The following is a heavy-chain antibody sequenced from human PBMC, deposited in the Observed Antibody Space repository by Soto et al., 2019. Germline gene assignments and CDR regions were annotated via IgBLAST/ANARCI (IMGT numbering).Heavy chain of an antibody. CDR3: ARIDGGGY. J-gene: IGHJ4*02. D-gene: IGHD3-3*01. V-gene: IGHV3-30-3*01. Sequence: QVQLVESGGGVVQPGRSLRLSCAASGFTFSSYAMHWVRQAPGKGLEWVAVISYDGSNKYYADSVKGRFTISRDNSNNTLYLQMNSLRAEDTAVYYCARIDGGGYWGQGTLVTVSS. CDR1: GFTFSSYA. CDR2: ISYDGSNK.